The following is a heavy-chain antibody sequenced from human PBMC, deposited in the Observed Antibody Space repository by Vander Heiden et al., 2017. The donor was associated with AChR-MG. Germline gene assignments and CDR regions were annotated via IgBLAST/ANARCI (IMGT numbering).Heavy chain of an antibody. Sequence: QVQLVQSGAEVKKPGASVKVSCKASGYTFTSYYMPWVRQAPGQGLEWMGIINPSGGSTSYAQKFQGRVTMTRDTSTSTVYMELSSLRSEDTAVYYCARIFCSGGSCYGGVDYWGQGTLVTVSS. CDR3: ARIFCSGGSCYGGVDY. V-gene: IGHV1-46*03. D-gene: IGHD2-15*01. CDR2: INPSGGST. J-gene: IGHJ4*02. CDR1: GYTFTSYY.